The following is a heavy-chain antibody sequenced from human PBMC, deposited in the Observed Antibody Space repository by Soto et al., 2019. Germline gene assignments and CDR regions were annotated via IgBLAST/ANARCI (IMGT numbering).Heavy chain of an antibody. CDR2: IYYSGST. Sequence: KPSETLSLTCTVSGGSISSYYWSWIRQPPGKGLEWIGYIYYSGSTNYNPSLKSRVTISVDTSKNQFSLKLSSVTAADTAVYYCARSRYCSSTSCFLELLGVGCFDPWGQGILVTV. D-gene: IGHD2-2*01. CDR3: ARSRYCSSTSCFLELLGVGCFDP. J-gene: IGHJ5*02. CDR1: GGSISSYY. V-gene: IGHV4-59*01.